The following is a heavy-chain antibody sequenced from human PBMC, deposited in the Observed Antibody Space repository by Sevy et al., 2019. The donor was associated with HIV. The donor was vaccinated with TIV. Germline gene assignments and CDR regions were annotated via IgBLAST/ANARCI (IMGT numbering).Heavy chain of an antibody. CDR2: ISGSGDST. D-gene: IGHD3-16*01. CDR1: AFSFNTYA. Sequence: GGYLRLSCAASAFSFNTYAMSWVRRAPGKGLEWVSTISGSGDSTLYSDSVKGRFTISRDNSKNTLYLQMNSLRAEDTAVYYCAKPRGSFYFDYWGQGTLVTVSS. CDR3: AKPRGSFYFDY. J-gene: IGHJ4*02. V-gene: IGHV3-23*01.